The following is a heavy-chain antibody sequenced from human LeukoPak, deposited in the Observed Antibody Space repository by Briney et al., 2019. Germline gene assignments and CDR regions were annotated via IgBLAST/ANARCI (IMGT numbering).Heavy chain of an antibody. CDR2: ISSSVSTI. Sequence: GGSLRLFRAASGFTFSSYEMNWVRQAPGKGLEWVSYISSSVSTIYYADSVKGRFTISRDNAKNSLYLQMNSLRAEDTAVYYCARGLLVRRVNTDYWGQGTLVTVSS. CDR1: GFTFSSYE. CDR3: ARGLLVRRVNTDY. D-gene: IGHD3-10*01. V-gene: IGHV3-48*03. J-gene: IGHJ4*02.